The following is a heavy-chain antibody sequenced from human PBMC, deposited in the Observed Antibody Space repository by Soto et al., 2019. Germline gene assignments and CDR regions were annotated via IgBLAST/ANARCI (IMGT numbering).Heavy chain of an antibody. V-gene: IGHV3-30*18. CDR1: GFTFSSYG. CDR3: AKDASRFLELDY. CDR2: ISYDGSNK. J-gene: IGHJ4*02. Sequence: GGSLRLSCAASGFTFSSYGMHWVRQAPGKGLEWVAVISYDGSNKYYADSVKGRFTISRDNSKNTLYLQMNSLRAEDTAVYYCAKDASRFLELDYWGQGTLVTVSS. D-gene: IGHD3-3*01.